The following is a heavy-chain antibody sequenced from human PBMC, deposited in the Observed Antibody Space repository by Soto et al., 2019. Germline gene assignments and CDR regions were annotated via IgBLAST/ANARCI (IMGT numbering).Heavy chain of an antibody. CDR3: ARRPSGYDMGPFDY. D-gene: IGHD5-12*01. Sequence: QLQLQESGPGLVKPSETLSLTCTVSGGSISSSSYYWGWIRQPPGKGLEWIGSSYYSGSTYYTPSLKSRLPISVDTSKNQCSLKLSSVTAADTAVYYCARRPSGYDMGPFDYWGQGTLVTVSS. V-gene: IGHV4-39*01. CDR1: GGSISSSSYY. CDR2: SYYSGST. J-gene: IGHJ4*02.